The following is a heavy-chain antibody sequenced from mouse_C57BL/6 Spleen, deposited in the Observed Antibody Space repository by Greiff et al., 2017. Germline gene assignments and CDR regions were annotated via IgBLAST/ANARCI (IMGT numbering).Heavy chain of an antibody. CDR3: ARGYSNYDAMDY. CDR2: IDPSDSYT. J-gene: IGHJ4*01. CDR1: GYTFTSYW. D-gene: IGHD2-5*01. Sequence: VQLQQPGAELVMPGASVQLSCKASGYTFTSYWMHWVKQRPGQGLAWIGEIDPSDSYTNYNQKFKGNSTLTVDKSSSTAYMHLSSLISEDSAFYYCARGYSNYDAMDYWGQGTSVTVSS. V-gene: IGHV1-69*01.